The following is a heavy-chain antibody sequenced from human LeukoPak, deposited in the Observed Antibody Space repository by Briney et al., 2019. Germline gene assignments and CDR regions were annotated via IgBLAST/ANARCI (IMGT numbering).Heavy chain of an antibody. CDR3: AREQYSSSSRFDP. V-gene: IGHV4-31*03. Sequence: PSQTLSLTCTVSGGSISSGGYYWSWIRQHPRKGLEWIGYIYYSGSTYYNPSLKSRVTISVDTSKNQFSLKLSSVTAADTAVYYCAREQYSSSSRFDPWGQGTLVTVSS. J-gene: IGHJ5*02. CDR2: IYYSGST. D-gene: IGHD6-6*01. CDR1: GGSISSGGYY.